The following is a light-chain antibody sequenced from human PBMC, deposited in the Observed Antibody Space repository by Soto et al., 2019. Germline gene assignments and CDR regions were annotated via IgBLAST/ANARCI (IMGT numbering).Light chain of an antibody. V-gene: IGLV2-14*01. CDR2: DVS. CDR3: SSYTSTSVV. CDR1: SSDVGGYNY. J-gene: IGLJ2*01. Sequence: QSALTQPASVSGSPGQSITISCTGTSSDVGGYNYVSWYQQHPGKAPKLLIFDVSNRPSGVSNRFSGSKSANMASLTISGLQAEDEADYYCSSYTSTSVVFGGGTKLTVL.